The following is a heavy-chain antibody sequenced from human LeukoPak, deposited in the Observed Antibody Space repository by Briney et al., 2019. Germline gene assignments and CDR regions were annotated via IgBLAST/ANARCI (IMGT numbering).Heavy chain of an antibody. CDR3: ARRWGTHYFDY. V-gene: IGHV4-39*01. Sequence: SETLSLTCTVSGGSISSSSYYWGWIRQPPGKGLEWIGSIYYSGSTYYNPSLKSRVTISVDTSKNQFSLKLSSVTAADTAVYYCARRWGTHYFDYWGQGTLVTVSS. CDR2: IYYSGST. D-gene: IGHD3-16*01. CDR1: GGSISSSSYY. J-gene: IGHJ4*02.